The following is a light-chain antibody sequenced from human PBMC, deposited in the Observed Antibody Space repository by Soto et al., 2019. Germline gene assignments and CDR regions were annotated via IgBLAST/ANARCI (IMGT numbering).Light chain of an antibody. CDR1: HDISTY. V-gene: IGKV1-39*01. CDR2: TAS. Sequence: DIQMTQSPSSLSASVGDRVTITCRASHDISTYLNWYQQKPGRAPKLLIYTASTLQSGVPSRFSGSGSWTDFTLIISSLQPDDFATYHCQQTYRTPLTFGQGTKVAVK. J-gene: IGKJ1*01. CDR3: QQTYRTPLT.